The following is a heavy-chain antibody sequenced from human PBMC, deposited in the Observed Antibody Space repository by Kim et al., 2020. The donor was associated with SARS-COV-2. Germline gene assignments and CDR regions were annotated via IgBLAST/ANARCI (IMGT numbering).Heavy chain of an antibody. J-gene: IGHJ4*02. CDR3: AKEDLAVAVYQIDY. V-gene: IGHV3-23*01. D-gene: IGHD6-19*01. Sequence: DSVKGRFTISRDNSKNTLYLQMNSLRAEDTAVYYCAKEDLAVAVYQIDYWGQGALVTVSS.